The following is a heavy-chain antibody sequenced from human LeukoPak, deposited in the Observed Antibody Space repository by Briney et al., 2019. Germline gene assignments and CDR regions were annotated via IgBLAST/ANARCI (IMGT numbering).Heavy chain of an antibody. D-gene: IGHD3-10*01. CDR1: GGSISSYY. CDR2: IYTSGST. V-gene: IGHV4-4*07. CDR3: AAYNLGSYYSP. J-gene: IGHJ4*02. Sequence: SETLSLTCTVSGGSISSYYWTWIRQPAGKGLEWIGRIYTSGSTNYNPSLKSRVAMSVDTSKNQISLKLSSVTAADTAVYFCAAYNLGSYYSPWGQGTLVTVSS.